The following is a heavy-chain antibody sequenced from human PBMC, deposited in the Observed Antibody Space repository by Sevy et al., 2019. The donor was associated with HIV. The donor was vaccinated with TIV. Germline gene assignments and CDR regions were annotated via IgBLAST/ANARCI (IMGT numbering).Heavy chain of an antibody. CDR2: ISSNGGST. CDR1: GFTFSSYA. V-gene: IGHV3-64D*06. D-gene: IGHD3-10*01. CDR3: ARPYGSGSWEAFDI. J-gene: IGHJ3*02. Sequence: GGSLRLSCSASGFTFSSYAMHWVRQAPGKGLEYVSAISSNGGSTYYADSVKGRFTISRDNSKNTLYLQMSSLRAEDTAVYYCARPYGSGSWEAFDIWGQGTMVTVSS.